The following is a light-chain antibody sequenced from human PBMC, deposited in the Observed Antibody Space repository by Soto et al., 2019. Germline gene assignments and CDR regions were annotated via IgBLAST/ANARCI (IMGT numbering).Light chain of an antibody. CDR3: TSFTTSRFLYF. Sequence: QSALTQPASVSGSPGQSIAISCTGTSSDVGAYNYVSWYQQHPGKVPKLMISEVSKRPSGVSNRFSGSKSGNTASLTISGLQAEDEADYYCTSFTTSRFLYFFGTGTKVTVL. CDR1: SSDVGAYNY. J-gene: IGLJ1*01. V-gene: IGLV2-14*01. CDR2: EVS.